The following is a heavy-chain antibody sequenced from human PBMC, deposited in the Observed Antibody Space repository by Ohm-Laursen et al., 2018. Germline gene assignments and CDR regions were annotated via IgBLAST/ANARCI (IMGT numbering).Heavy chain of an antibody. D-gene: IGHD4-11*01. V-gene: IGHV1-2*02. J-gene: IGHJ3*02. CDR1: GYTFTSYY. CDR3: ASALRVTTRLDAFNI. Sequence: SVKVSCTASGYTFTSYYIHWVRQAPGQGLEWMGWINPNSGGTNYAQKFQGRVTMTRDTSISTAYMELSRLRYDDTAVYYCASALRVTTRLDAFNIWGQGTMVTVSS. CDR2: INPNSGGT.